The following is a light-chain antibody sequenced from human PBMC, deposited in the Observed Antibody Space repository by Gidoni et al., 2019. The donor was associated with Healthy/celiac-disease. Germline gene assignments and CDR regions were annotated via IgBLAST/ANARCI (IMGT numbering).Light chain of an antibody. J-gene: IGKJ5*01. CDR1: QSVLYSSNNKNY. CDR3: QQYYSTPIT. CDR2: WAS. V-gene: IGKV4-1*01. Sequence: DSVMTQSQDPLAVSLGERATVRCKSSQSVLYSSNNKNYLAWYQQKPGQPPKLLIYWASTRESGVPDRFSGSGSGTDFTLTISSLQAEDVAVYYCQQYYSTPITFGQGTRLEIK.